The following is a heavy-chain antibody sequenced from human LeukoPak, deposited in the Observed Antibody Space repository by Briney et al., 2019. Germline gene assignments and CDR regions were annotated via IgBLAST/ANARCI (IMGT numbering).Heavy chain of an antibody. Sequence: GGSLRLSCAASGFTFNTYWMSWVRQAPGKGLEWVANIKQDGSEKYYVDSVKGRFTISRDNAENSLYLQMNSLRAEDTAVYYCAGVQPRYCSITSCNFDYWGQGTLVTVSS. CDR3: AGVQPRYCSITSCNFDY. J-gene: IGHJ4*02. CDR1: GFTFNTYW. V-gene: IGHV3-7*01. D-gene: IGHD2-2*01. CDR2: IKQDGSEK.